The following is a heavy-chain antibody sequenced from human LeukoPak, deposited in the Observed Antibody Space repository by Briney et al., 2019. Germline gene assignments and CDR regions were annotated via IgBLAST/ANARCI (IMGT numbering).Heavy chain of an antibody. J-gene: IGHJ4*02. V-gene: IGHV3-13*01. Sequence: GGSLRLSCAASGFTLSTYDMYWVRQATGKGLEWLSGIGKGGDTYYLGSVKGRFTISRDNAENSLYLQLNSLGAGDTAVYSCARSIAAAGYRYLDSWGQGTLVTVSS. CDR2: IGKGGDT. CDR3: ARSIAAAGYRYLDS. D-gene: IGHD6-13*01. CDR1: GFTLSTYD.